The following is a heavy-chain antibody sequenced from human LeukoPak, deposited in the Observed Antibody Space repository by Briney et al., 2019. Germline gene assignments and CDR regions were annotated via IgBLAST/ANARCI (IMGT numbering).Heavy chain of an antibody. CDR2: VYYTGST. J-gene: IGHJ5*02. D-gene: IGHD1/OR15-1a*01. Sequence: SETLSLTCTVSGGSISRSYWSWIRQPPGKGLEWIGYVYYTGSTSYNPSLESRVTISLDTSKNQVSLMVTAVTAADTALYYCARGWNIFDPWGQGTLVTVSS. CDR3: ARGWNIFDP. V-gene: IGHV4-59*08. CDR1: GGSISRSY.